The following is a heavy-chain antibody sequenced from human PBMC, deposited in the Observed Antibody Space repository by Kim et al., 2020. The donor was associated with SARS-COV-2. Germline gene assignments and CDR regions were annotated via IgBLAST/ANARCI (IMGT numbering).Heavy chain of an antibody. CDR3: ASTFIAAGRVPNNWFDP. Sequence: SETLSLTCTVSGGSISSSSYYWGWNRQPPGKGLEGIGSHYYSGRSYYTPYRKSRITISVDTSKNQFSLKLSSVTAADTALYYCASTFIAAGRVPNNWFDPWGQETPVTVSS. J-gene: IGHJ5*02. V-gene: IGHV4-39*01. CDR1: GGSISSSSYY. D-gene: IGHD6-13*01. CDR2: HYYSGRS.